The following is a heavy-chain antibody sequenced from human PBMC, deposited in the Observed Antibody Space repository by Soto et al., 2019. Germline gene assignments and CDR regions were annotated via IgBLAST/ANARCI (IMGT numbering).Heavy chain of an antibody. D-gene: IGHD3-3*01. CDR1: GGSISSSSYY. CDR2: IYYSGST. CDR3: ARQGITIFGVVIGGNWFDP. Sequence: SETLSLTCTVSGGSISSSSYYWGWIRQPPGKGLEWIGSIYYSGSTYYNPSLKSRVTISVDTSKNQFSLKLSSVTAADTAVYYCARQGITIFGVVIGGNWFDPWGQATLVTV. V-gene: IGHV4-39*01. J-gene: IGHJ5*02.